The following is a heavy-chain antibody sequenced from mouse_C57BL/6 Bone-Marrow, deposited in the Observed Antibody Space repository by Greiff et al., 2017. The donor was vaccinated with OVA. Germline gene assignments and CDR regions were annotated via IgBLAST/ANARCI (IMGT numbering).Heavy chain of an antibody. J-gene: IGHJ4*01. CDR1: GYTFTSYW. Sequence: VHVKQSGTVLARPGASVKMSCKTSGYTFTSYWMHWVKQRPGQGLEWIGAIYPGNSDTSYNQKFKGKAKLTAVTSASTAYMELSSLTNEDSAVYYCTRPFITTVSMDYWGQGTSVTVSS. V-gene: IGHV1-5*01. CDR3: TRPFITTVSMDY. CDR2: IYPGNSDT. D-gene: IGHD1-1*01.